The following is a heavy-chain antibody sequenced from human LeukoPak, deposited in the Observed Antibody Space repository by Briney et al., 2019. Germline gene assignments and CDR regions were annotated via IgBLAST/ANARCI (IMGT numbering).Heavy chain of an antibody. D-gene: IGHD5-24*01. V-gene: IGHV4-59*01. J-gene: IGHJ2*01. CDR1: GGSISSYY. CDR3: ARDRVERWLQAVWYFDL. CDR2: IYYSGST. Sequence: NPSETLSLTCTVSGGSISSYYWSWIRQPPGKGLEWIGYIYYSGSTNYNPSLKSRVTISVDTSKNQFSLKLSSVTAADTAVYYCARDRVERWLQAVWYFDLWGRGTLVTVSS.